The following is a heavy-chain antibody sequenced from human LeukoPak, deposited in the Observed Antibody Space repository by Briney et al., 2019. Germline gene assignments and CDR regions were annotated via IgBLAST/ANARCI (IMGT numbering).Heavy chain of an antibody. CDR1: GYTFTGYY. CDR2: INPNSGGT. V-gene: IGHV1-2*02. D-gene: IGHD1-1*01. J-gene: IGHJ5*02. CDR3: ARGTHNERGVLGHQSWFDP. Sequence: ASVKVSCKASGYTFTGYYMRWVRQAPGQGLEWMGWINPNSGGTNYAQKFQGRVTMTRDTSISTAYMELSRLRSDDTAVYYCARGTHNERGVLGHQSWFDPWGQGTLVTVSS.